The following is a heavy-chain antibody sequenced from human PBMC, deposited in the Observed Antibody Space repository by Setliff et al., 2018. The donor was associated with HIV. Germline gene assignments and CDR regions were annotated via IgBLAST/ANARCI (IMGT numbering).Heavy chain of an antibody. CDR2: ISPYNGDI. CDR3: ARVPVSNYYYYMDV. V-gene: IGHV1-18*01. CDR1: GYIFDAYA. Sequence: ASVKVSCKTSGYIFDAYAITWVRQAPGQGLEWMGWISPYNGDINYAQKVQGRVTMTTDISTSTAYMELRSLRSADSAVYYCARVPVSNYYYYMDVWGKGTTVTVSS. J-gene: IGHJ6*03.